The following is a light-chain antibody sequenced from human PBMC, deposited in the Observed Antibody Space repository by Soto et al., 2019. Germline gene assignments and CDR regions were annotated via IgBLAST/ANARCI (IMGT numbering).Light chain of an antibody. CDR1: QDISFY. V-gene: IGKV1-8*01. CDR2: AAS. CDR3: HQYDSYAPGT. Sequence: AIRMTQSPSSLSASTGDRVTITCRASQDISFYLAWYQQKPGKAPQLLIYAASTLQSGVPSRFSGSGSRTDFTLTSNFLQSEDFATYFCHQYDSYAPGTFGQGTKVEI. J-gene: IGKJ1*01.